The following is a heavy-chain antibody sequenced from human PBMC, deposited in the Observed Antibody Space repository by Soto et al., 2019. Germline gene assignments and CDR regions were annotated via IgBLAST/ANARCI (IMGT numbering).Heavy chain of an antibody. CDR1: GGTFSSYA. CDR2: IIPIFGTA. V-gene: IGHV1-69*06. CDR3: ARSDYYDGTPFGY. J-gene: IGHJ4*02. Sequence: SVKVSCKASGGTFSSYAISWVRQAPGQGLEWMGGIIPIFGTANYAQKFQGRVTITADKSTSTAYMELSSLRSEDTAVYYCARSDYYDGTPFGYWGQGTLVTVSS. D-gene: IGHD3-22*01.